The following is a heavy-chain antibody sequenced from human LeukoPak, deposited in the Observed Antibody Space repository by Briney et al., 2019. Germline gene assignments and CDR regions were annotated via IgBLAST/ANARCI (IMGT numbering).Heavy chain of an antibody. J-gene: IGHJ5*02. V-gene: IGHV3-23*01. Sequence: HPGGSLRLSCEASGFTFNTHAMSWVRQAPGKGLEWVASITSSGRTPYYTDSVKGRFTISRDNSKNTLYLQMNSLRAEDTAVYYCAKDRYSSSWYGVAHMWFDPWGQGTLVTVSS. D-gene: IGHD6-13*01. CDR2: ITSSGRTP. CDR3: AKDRYSSSWYGVAHMWFDP. CDR1: GFTFNTHA.